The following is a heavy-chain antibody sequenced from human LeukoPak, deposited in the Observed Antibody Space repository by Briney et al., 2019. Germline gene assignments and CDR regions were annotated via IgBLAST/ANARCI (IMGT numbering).Heavy chain of an antibody. CDR3: ARARGSGSYYIYYYYYMDV. D-gene: IGHD1-26*01. J-gene: IGHJ6*03. V-gene: IGHV3-11*01. CDR1: GFTFSDYY. Sequence: GGSLRLSCAASGFTFSDYYMSWIRQAPGKGLEWVSYISSSGSTIYCADSVKGRFTISRDNAKNSLYLQMNSLRAEDTAVYYCARARGSGSYYIYYYYYMDVWGKGTTVTVSS. CDR2: ISSSGSTI.